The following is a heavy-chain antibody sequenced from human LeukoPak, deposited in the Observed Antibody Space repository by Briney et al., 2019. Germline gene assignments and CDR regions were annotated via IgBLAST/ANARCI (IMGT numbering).Heavy chain of an antibody. D-gene: IGHD2-15*01. V-gene: IGHV3-7*01. CDR1: GFTFSRYW. CDR3: ARDVGGGSLGWFDP. Sequence: PGGSLRLSCAASGFTFSRYWMSWVRQVPGKGLEWVANIKEDAGEIYYVDSVKGRFTISRDNAKNSLYLQMNSLRAEDTAVYYCARDVGGGSLGWFDPWGQGTLVTVSS. J-gene: IGHJ5*02. CDR2: IKEDAGEI.